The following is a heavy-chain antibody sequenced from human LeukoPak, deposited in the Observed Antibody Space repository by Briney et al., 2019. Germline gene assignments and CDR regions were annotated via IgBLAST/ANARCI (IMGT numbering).Heavy chain of an antibody. CDR2: ISWNSGSI. CDR1: GFTFDDYA. D-gene: IGHD3-9*01. Sequence: GRSLRLSCAASGFTFDDYAMHWVRQAPGKGMEWVSGISWNSGSIGYADSVKGRFTISRDNAKNSLYLQMNSLRAEDTALYYCAKPAISQTDTLRRYFDLWGRGTLVTVSS. V-gene: IGHV3-9*01. J-gene: IGHJ2*01. CDR3: AKPAISQTDTLRRYFDL.